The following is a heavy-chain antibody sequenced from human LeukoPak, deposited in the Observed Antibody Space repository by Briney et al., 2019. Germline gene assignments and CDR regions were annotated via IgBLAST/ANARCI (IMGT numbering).Heavy chain of an antibody. J-gene: IGHJ5*02. D-gene: IGHD3-16*02. Sequence: PSETLSLTCIVSDGSISSYYWSWIRQPPGKGLEWIGYIYYSGSTNYNPSLKSRVSISLDTSKSQFSLRLSSVTAADTAVYYCARHYRWFDPWGQGTLVTVSS. V-gene: IGHV4-59*08. CDR2: IYYSGST. CDR1: DGSISSYY. CDR3: ARHYRWFDP.